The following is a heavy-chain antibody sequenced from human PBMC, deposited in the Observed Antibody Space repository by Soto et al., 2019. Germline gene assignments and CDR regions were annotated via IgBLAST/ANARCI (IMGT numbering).Heavy chain of an antibody. CDR2: IIPIFGTA. D-gene: IGHD6-13*01. V-gene: IGHV1-69*01. J-gene: IGHJ5*01. CDR3: ARDRGSDSSSWFGRGPNWFDS. Sequence: QVQLVQSGAEVKKPGSSVKVSCKASGGTFSSYAISWVRQAPGQGLEWMGGIIPIFGTANYAQKYQGRVTMTADECTSTAYMELSSLRSEDTAVYYCARDRGSDSSSWFGRGPNWFDSWCQGTLVTVCS. CDR1: GGTFSSYA.